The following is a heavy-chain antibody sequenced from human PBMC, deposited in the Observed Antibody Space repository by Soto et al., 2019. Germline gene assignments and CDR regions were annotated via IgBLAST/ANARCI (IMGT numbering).Heavy chain of an antibody. CDR2: ISYDGSNK. V-gene: IGHV3-30-3*01. CDR3: ARDWVGYCSGGSCFDTYFDY. Sequence: QVQLVESGGGVVQPGRSLRLSCAASGFTFSSYAMQWVRQAPGKGLEWVAVISYDGSNKYYADSVKGRFTISRDNSKNTLFLQMNSLRAEDTAVYYCARDWVGYCSGGSCFDTYFDYWGQGTLVTVSS. CDR1: GFTFSSYA. J-gene: IGHJ4*02. D-gene: IGHD2-15*01.